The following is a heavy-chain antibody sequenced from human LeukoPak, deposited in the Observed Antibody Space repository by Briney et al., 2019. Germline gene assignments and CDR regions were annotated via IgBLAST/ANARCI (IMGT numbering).Heavy chain of an antibody. V-gene: IGHV4-59*01. CDR1: GGSISSYY. D-gene: IGHD3-3*01. CDR2: IYYSGST. J-gene: IGHJ4*02. Sequence: SETLSLTCTVSGGSISSYYWSWIRQPPGKGLEWIGYIYYSGSTNYNPSLKSRVTISVDTSKNQFSLKLSSVTAADTAVYYCARDGSDYDFWSGEKTILGQFDYWGQGTLVTVSS. CDR3: ARDGSDYDFWSGEKTILGQFDY.